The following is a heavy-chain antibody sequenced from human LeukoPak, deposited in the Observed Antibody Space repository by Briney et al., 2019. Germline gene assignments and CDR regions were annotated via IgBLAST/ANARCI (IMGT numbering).Heavy chain of an antibody. Sequence: SEALSLTCTVSGGSLSGFYWTWVRQPAGKGLEWIGRIYNSGSTNLHPSLKSRVTMSEDTSKNQFSLRLTSVTAADTAVYYCAKQTGVVGATSAGFDLWGRGTLVTVSS. J-gene: IGHJ2*01. CDR3: AKQTGVVGATSAGFDL. CDR1: GGSLSGFY. V-gene: IGHV4-4*07. CDR2: IYNSGST. D-gene: IGHD1-26*01.